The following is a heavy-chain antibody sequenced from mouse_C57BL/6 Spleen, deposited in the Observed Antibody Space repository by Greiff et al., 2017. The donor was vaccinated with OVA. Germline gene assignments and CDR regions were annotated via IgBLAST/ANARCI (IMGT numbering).Heavy chain of an antibody. CDR2: INYDGSST. Sequence: EVKLVESEGGLVQPGSSMKLSCTASGFTFSDYYMAWVRQVPEKGLEWVANINYDGSSTYYLDSLKSRFIISRDNAKNILYLQMSSLKSEDTATYYCARDSNYDAMDYWGQGTSVTVSS. J-gene: IGHJ4*01. V-gene: IGHV5-16*01. CDR1: GFTFSDYY. D-gene: IGHD2-5*01. CDR3: ARDSNYDAMDY.